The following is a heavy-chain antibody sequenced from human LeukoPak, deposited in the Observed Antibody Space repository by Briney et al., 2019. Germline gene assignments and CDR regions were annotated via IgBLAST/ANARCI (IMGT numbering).Heavy chain of an antibody. J-gene: IGHJ6*03. V-gene: IGHV3-21*01. Sequence: GGSLRLSCAASGFTFSSYSMNWVRQAPGKGLEGVSSISSSSSYIYYADSVKGRFTISRDNAKNSLYLQVNSLRVEDTAVYYCAREGTGSYMDVWGKGTTVTVSS. CDR2: ISSSSSYI. CDR3: AREGTGSYMDV. CDR1: GFTFSSYS. D-gene: IGHD1/OR15-1a*01.